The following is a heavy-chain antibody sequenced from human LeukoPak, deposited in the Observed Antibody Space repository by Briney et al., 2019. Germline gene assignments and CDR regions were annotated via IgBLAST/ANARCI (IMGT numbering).Heavy chain of an antibody. V-gene: IGHV3-33*06. CDR1: GFTFSSYG. J-gene: IGHJ1*01. Sequence: GGSLRLSCAASGFTFSSYGMHWVRQAPGKGLEWVAVIWYDGSNKYYADSVKGRFTISRDNSKNTLYLQMNSLRAEDTALYYCAKVALGLDEYFQHWGQGTLVTVSS. D-gene: IGHD6-19*01. CDR2: IWYDGSNK. CDR3: AKVALGLDEYFQH.